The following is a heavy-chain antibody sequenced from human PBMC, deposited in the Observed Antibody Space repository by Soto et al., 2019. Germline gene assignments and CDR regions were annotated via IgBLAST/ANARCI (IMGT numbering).Heavy chain of an antibody. D-gene: IGHD5-18*01. V-gene: IGHV3-48*02. CDR3: ASVVGGRGYSYGYVGLFDY. Sequence: PGGSLRLSCAASGFTFSSYSMNWVRQAPGKGLEWVSYISSSSSTIYYADSVKGRFTISRDNAKNSLYLQMNSLRDEDTAVYYCASVVGGRGYSYGYVGLFDYWGQGTLVTVSS. CDR2: ISSSSSTI. J-gene: IGHJ4*02. CDR1: GFTFSSYS.